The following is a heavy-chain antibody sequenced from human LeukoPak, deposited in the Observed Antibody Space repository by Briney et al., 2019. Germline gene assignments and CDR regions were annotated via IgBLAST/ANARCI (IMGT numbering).Heavy chain of an antibody. J-gene: IGHJ6*02. CDR2: FDPEDGET. CDR3: ATDFLRYFERRNGMDV. Sequence: ASVKVSCKVSGYTLTELSRHWVRQAPGKGLEWMGGFDPEDGETIYAQKFQGRVTMTEDTSTDTAYMELSSLRSEDTAVYYCATDFLRYFERRNGMDVWGQGTTVTVSS. D-gene: IGHD3-9*01. V-gene: IGHV1-24*01. CDR1: GYTLTELS.